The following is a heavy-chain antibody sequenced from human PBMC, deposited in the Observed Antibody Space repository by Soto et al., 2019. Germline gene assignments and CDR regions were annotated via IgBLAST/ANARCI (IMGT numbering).Heavy chain of an antibody. D-gene: IGHD2-15*01. CDR2: IKRKIDGETT. CDR3: TTGSVEGV. CDR1: GFSITNAW. Sequence: EVQLVESGGGLVKPGGSLRLSCVASGFSITNAWMNWVRQAPGKGLAWVGRIKRKIDGETTDYAAPVKGRFTISRDDSKNMLYLQMNSVKADDSALYYCTTGSVEGVWGQGTTVTVSS. V-gene: IGHV3-15*07. J-gene: IGHJ6*02.